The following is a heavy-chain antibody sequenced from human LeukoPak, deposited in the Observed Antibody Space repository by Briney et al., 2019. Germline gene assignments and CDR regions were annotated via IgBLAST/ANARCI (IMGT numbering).Heavy chain of an antibody. Sequence: SETLSLTCTVSGGSISSYYWSWIRQPPGKGLEWIGYTYYSGSTNYNPSLKSRVTISVDTSKNQFSLKLSSVTAADTAVYYCARDVDGSGIDYWGQGTLVTVSS. J-gene: IGHJ4*02. CDR2: TYYSGST. CDR1: GGSISSYY. V-gene: IGHV4-59*01. D-gene: IGHD3-10*01. CDR3: ARDVDGSGIDY.